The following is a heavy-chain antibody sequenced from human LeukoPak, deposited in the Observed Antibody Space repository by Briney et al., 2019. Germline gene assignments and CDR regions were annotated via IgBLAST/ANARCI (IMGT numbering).Heavy chain of an antibody. J-gene: IGHJ4*02. CDR3: ARVGTYYDILTGYQGTYYFDY. Sequence: ALVKVSCKASGYTFTGYYMHWVRQAPGQGLEWMGWINPNSGGTNYAQKFQGRVTMTRDTSISTAYMELSRLRSDDTAVYYYARVGTYYDILTGYQGTYYFDYWGQGTLVTVSS. CDR2: INPNSGGT. D-gene: IGHD3-9*01. V-gene: IGHV1-2*02. CDR1: GYTFTGYY.